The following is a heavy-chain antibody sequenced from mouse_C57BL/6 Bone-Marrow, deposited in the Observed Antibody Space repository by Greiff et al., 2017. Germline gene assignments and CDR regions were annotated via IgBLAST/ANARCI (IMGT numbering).Heavy chain of an antibody. J-gene: IGHJ2*01. CDR2: IYPGSGST. Sequence: QVQLQQPGAELVKPGASVKMSCKASGYTFTSYWITWVKQRPGQGLEWIGDIYPGSGSTNYNEKFKSKATLTVDTSSSTAYMQLSSLPSEDSAVYYCARDDLGHDYDFDYWGQGTTLTVSS. CDR1: GYTFTSYW. D-gene: IGHD2-4*01. V-gene: IGHV1-55*01. CDR3: ARDDLGHDYDFDY.